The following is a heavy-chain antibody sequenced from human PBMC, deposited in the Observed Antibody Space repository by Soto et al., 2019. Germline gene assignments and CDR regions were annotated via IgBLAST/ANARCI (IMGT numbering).Heavy chain of an antibody. D-gene: IGHD3-22*01. J-gene: IGHJ4*02. CDR1: GGTFSSYA. Sequence: GASVKVSCKASGGTFSSYAISWVRQAPGQGLEWMGGIIPIFGTANYAQKFQGRVTITADESTSTAYMELSSLRSEDTAVYYCASLPTSDHFGYYYDSSAIDYWGQGTLVTVSS. CDR3: ASLPTSDHFGYYYDSSAIDY. V-gene: IGHV1-69*13. CDR2: IIPIFGTA.